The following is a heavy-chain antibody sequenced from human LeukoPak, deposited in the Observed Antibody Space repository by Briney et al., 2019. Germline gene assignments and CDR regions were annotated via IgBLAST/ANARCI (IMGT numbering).Heavy chain of an antibody. V-gene: IGHV1-2*02. J-gene: IGHJ4*02. D-gene: IGHD3-10*01. Sequence: GAPVKVSCKPSGYTFTGYYMHWVRQAPGQGLEWMGWINPNTGGTNYAQKFQGRVTVTRDMSISTAYMELSRLRSDDTAVYYCARARGVGTSFNIGYWGQGTLVTVSS. CDR1: GYTFTGYY. CDR3: ARARGVGTSFNIGY. CDR2: INPNTGGT.